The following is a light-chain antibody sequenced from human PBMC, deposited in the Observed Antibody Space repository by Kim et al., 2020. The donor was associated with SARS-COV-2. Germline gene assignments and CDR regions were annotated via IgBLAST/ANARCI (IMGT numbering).Light chain of an antibody. J-gene: IGLJ2*01. CDR2: EVS. V-gene: IGLV2-8*01. CDR3: SSYAGSNNLV. Sequence: GQSDTISWPGTSSDVGGYNYVSWYQQHPGKAPKIMIYEVSKRPSGVPDRFSGSKSGNTASLTVSGLQAEDEADYYCSSYAGSNNLVFGGGTQLTVL. CDR1: SSDVGGYNY.